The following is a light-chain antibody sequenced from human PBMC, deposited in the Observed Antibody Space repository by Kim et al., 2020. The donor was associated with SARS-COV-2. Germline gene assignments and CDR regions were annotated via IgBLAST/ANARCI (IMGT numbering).Light chain of an antibody. J-gene: IGKJ1*01. CDR1: QSVGTN. CDR2: GAS. CDR3: QQYDDWPPWT. V-gene: IGKV3-15*01. Sequence: EVVMTQSPATLSVSPGERATLSCRASQSVGTNVAWYQQKPGQAPQLLIYGASTRAAGVPARFSGSGSGTEFTLTIRSLQSEDLAVYSCQQYDDWPPWTFGQGTKVEI.